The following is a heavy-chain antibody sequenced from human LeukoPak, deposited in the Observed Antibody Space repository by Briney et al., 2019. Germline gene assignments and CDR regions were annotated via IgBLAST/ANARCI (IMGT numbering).Heavy chain of an antibody. CDR3: ARDLSWYSDY. J-gene: IGHJ4*02. D-gene: IGHD6-13*01. V-gene: IGHV1-2*02. CDR1: GYTFTSYY. Sequence: ASVKVSCKASGYTFTSYYMHWVRQAPGQGLEWMGWINPNSGGTNYAQKSQGRVTMTRNTSFSTAYMDLSRLRSDDTAVYYCARDLSWYSDYWGQGTLVTVSS. CDR2: INPNSGGT.